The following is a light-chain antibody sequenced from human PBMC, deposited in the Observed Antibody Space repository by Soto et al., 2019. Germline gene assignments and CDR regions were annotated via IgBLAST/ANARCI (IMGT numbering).Light chain of an antibody. J-gene: IGKJ5*01. V-gene: IGKV3-20*01. CDR1: QSVSNF. Sequence: EIVLTQSPGTLSFSPGKRATLSCRASQSVSNFLAWYQQKPGQAPRLLIYGASRRATGIPDRFSGSGSGTDFTLTISRLEPEDFAVYYCQQYGSSSITFGQGTRLEIK. CDR2: GAS. CDR3: QQYGSSSIT.